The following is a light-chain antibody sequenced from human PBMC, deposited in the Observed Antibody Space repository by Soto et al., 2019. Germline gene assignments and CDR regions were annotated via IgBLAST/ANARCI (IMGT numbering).Light chain of an antibody. CDR3: QKYNSAPLT. J-gene: IGKJ4*01. CDR1: QGIRNY. Sequence: DIQMTQSPSSLSASVGDRVTITCRPIQGIRNYLAWYQQKPGKAPKLLIYTASTLQSVVPSRFSGSGSGTDFTLTISSLQPEDVATYYCQKYNSAPLTFGGGPKVEIK. V-gene: IGKV1-27*01. CDR2: TAS.